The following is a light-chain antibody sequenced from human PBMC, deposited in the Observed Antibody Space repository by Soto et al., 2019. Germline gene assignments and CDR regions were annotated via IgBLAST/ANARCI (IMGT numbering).Light chain of an antibody. CDR2: DAS. CDR3: QQRSNWPLT. V-gene: IGKV3-11*01. J-gene: IGKJ4*01. Sequence: EIVLTQSPATLSLSPGERATLSCRASQSVSSYLALYQQKPGQAPRLLIYDASNRATGIPARFSGSGSGTDFTLTISSLEPEDFAVYYCQQRSNWPLTFGGVTKVEIK. CDR1: QSVSSY.